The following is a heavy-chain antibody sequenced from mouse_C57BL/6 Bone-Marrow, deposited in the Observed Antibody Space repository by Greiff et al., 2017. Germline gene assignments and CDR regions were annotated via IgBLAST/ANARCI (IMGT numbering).Heavy chain of an antibody. V-gene: IGHV1-26*01. J-gene: IGHJ3*01. CDR1: GYTFTDYY. CDR2: INPNNGGT. Sequence: EVKLQQSGPELVKPGASVKISCKASGYTFTDYYMNWVKQSHGKSLEWIGDINPNNGGTSYNQKFKGKATLTVDKSSSTAYMELRSLPSEDSAVSYCARLAYDGDYGFADWGNGTLGTVSA. CDR3: ARLAYDGDYGFAD. D-gene: IGHD2-3*01.